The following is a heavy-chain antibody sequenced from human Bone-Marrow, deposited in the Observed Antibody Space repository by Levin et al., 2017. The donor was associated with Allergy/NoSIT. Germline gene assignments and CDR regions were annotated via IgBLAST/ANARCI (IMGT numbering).Heavy chain of an antibody. CDR2: IYHSGST. J-gene: IGHJ5*02. Sequence: RTSETLSLTCTVSGGSISSADYYWTWIRQPPGKGLEWVGYIYHSGSTYYNPSLKSRVTMSVDTSKNQFSLKLSSVTAADTAVYYCARTPSWGDYGRAESWGQGTLVTVSS. V-gene: IGHV4-30-4*01. CDR3: ARTPSWGDYGRAES. CDR1: GGSISSADYY. D-gene: IGHD4-17*01.